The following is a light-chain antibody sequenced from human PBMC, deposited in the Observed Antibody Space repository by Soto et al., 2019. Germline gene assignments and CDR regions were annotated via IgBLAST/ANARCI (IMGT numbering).Light chain of an antibody. J-gene: IGKJ4*01. CDR2: GAS. Sequence: DIQMTQSPSTLSASVGERVTITCRASQSLSSSLAWYQQKPGQAPRLLIYGASTRAIGIPARFSGSGSGTEFILTISSLQPEDFAFYYCQQYHNYPRTFGRGTKVDIK. CDR3: QQYHNYPRT. V-gene: IGKV1-5*01. CDR1: QSLSSS.